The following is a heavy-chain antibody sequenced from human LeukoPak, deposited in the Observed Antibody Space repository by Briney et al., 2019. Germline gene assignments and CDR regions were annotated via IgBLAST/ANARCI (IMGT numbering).Heavy chain of an antibody. CDR3: ARDWRDYGDYGMDV. CDR2: IKQDGSEK. J-gene: IGHJ6*02. Sequence: PGGSLRLSCAASGFTFSSYWMSWVRQAPGKGLEWVANIKQDGSEKYYVDSVKGRFTVSRDNAKNSLCLQMNSLRAEDTAVYYCARDWRDYGDYGMDVWGQGTTVTVSS. D-gene: IGHD4-17*01. CDR1: GFTFSSYW. V-gene: IGHV3-7*01.